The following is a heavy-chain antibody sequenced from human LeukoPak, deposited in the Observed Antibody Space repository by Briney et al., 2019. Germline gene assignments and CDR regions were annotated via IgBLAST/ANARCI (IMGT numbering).Heavy chain of an antibody. J-gene: IGHJ6*02. CDR2: IYYSGST. Sequence: SQTLSLTCTVSGGSISSGGYYWRWIRQHPGKGLEWIGYIYYSGSTYYNPSLKSRVTISVDTSKNQFSLKLSSVTAADTAVYYCARDPMTTETTGYGMDVWGQGTTVTVSS. D-gene: IGHD4-17*01. V-gene: IGHV4-31*03. CDR3: ARDPMTTETTGYGMDV. CDR1: GGSISSGGYY.